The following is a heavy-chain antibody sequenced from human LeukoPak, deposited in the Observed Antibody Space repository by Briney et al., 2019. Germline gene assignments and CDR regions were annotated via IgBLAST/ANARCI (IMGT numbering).Heavy chain of an antibody. CDR2: ISGSGGST. Sequence: GGSLRLSCAASGFTFSSYAMSWVRQAPGKGLEWVSAISGSGGSTYYADSVKGRFTISRDNSKNTLYLQMNSLRAEETAVYYCATTPFSPFDYWGQGTLVTVSS. V-gene: IGHV3-23*01. CDR1: GFTFSSYA. D-gene: IGHD3-3*01. CDR3: ATTPFSPFDY. J-gene: IGHJ4*02.